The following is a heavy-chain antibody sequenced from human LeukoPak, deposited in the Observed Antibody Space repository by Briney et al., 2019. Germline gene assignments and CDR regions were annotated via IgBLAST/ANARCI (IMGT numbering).Heavy chain of an antibody. CDR1: GFTFSSYS. CDR2: ISGSGGST. CDR3: AKGVESYDSSGLFDY. Sequence: GGSLRLSCAASGFTFSSYSMSWVRQAPGKGLEWVSAISGSGGSTYYADSVKGRFTISRDNSKNTLYLQMNSLRAEDTAVYYCAKGVESYDSSGLFDYWGQGTLVTVSS. V-gene: IGHV3-23*01. J-gene: IGHJ4*02. D-gene: IGHD3-22*01.